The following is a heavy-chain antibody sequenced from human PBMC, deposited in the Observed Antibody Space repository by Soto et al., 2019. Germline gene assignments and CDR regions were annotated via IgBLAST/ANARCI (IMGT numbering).Heavy chain of an antibody. Sequence: QVQLVQSGAEVKKPGSSVKVSCKASGGTFSSYAISWVRQAPGQGLEWMGGIIPIFGTANYAQKFQGRVTITADESTSTAYMELSCLRSEDTAVYYCAKDSGSYYAEYFQHWGQGTLVTVSS. V-gene: IGHV1-69*01. CDR2: IIPIFGTA. CDR1: GGTFSSYA. D-gene: IGHD1-26*01. CDR3: AKDSGSYYAEYFQH. J-gene: IGHJ1*01.